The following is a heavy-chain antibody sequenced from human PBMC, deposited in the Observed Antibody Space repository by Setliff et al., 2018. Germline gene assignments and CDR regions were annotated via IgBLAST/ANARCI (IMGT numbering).Heavy chain of an antibody. D-gene: IGHD5-18*01. V-gene: IGHV3-30*02. CDR3: AKRGDTRTFDY. CDR1: EFTFSNYA. CDR2: IRFDGRDR. Sequence: GGSLRLSCTASEFTFSNYAMHWVRQAPGKGLEWVAYIRFDGRDRYYGDSVKGRFTISRDNSKNTLYLQMNSLRAEDTAMYYCAKRGDTRTFDYWGQGTLVTVSS. J-gene: IGHJ4*02.